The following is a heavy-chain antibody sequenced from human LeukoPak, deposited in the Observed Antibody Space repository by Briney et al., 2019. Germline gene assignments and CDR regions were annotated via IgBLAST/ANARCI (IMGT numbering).Heavy chain of an antibody. J-gene: IGHJ3*02. CDR2: ISYDGSNK. CDR3: ARDGGLYDSSGYYAFDI. Sequence: GSLRLSCAASGFTFSSYAMHWVRQAPGKGLEWVAVISYDGSNKYYADSVKGRFTISRDNSKNTLYLQMNSLRAEDTAVYYCARDGGLYDSSGYYAFDIWGQGTMVTVSS. V-gene: IGHV3-30*04. D-gene: IGHD3-22*01. CDR1: GFTFSSYA.